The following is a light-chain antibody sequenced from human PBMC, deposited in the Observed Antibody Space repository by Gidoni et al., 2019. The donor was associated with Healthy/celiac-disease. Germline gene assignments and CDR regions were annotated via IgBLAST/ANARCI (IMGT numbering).Light chain of an antibody. Sequence: DIQMTQSPSSLSASVGDRVTITCRASQSISSYLNWYQQKPGKAPKHLIYSAASLQSGVPSRFIGSGAGTDVSITISSLQQEDFAASYCRQRYYTPSLTFGGGTKVEIK. CDR1: QSISSY. CDR3: RQRYYTPSLT. CDR2: SAA. J-gene: IGKJ4*01. V-gene: IGKV1-39*01.